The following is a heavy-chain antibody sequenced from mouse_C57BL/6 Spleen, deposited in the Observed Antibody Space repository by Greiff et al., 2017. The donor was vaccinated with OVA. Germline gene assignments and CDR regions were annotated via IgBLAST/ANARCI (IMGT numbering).Heavy chain of an antibody. CDR2: IDPEDGET. D-gene: IGHD2-3*01. V-gene: IGHV14-2*01. CDR3: AREDGYYGNY. Sequence: VQLQQSGAELVKPGASVKLSCTASGFNIKDYYMHWVKQRTEQGLEWIGRIDPEDGETKYAPKFQGKATLTADTSSNTAYLQLSSLTSEDTAVYYCAREDGYYGNYWGQGTTLTVSS. J-gene: IGHJ2*01. CDR1: GFNIKDYY.